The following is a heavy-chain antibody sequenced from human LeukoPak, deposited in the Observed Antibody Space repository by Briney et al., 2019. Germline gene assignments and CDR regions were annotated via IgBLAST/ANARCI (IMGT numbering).Heavy chain of an antibody. CDR1: GGTFSSYA. D-gene: IGHD3-22*01. V-gene: IGHV1-69*13. CDR2: IIPIFGTA. Sequence: SVKVSCKASGGTFSSYAISWVRQAPGQGLEWMGGIIPIFGTANYAQKFQGRVTITADESTSTAYMELRSLRSDDTAVYYCARDQYYDSSGYYVSGDYWGQGTLVTVSS. CDR3: ARDQYYDSSGYYVSGDY. J-gene: IGHJ4*02.